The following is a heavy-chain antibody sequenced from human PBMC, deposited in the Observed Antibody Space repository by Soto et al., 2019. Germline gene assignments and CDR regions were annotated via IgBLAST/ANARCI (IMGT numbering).Heavy chain of an antibody. V-gene: IGHV3-23*01. CDR3: AKDSGYSSSWTFHY. Sequence: GGSLRLSCAASGFTFSSYAMSWVRQAPGKGLEWVSAISGSGGSTYYADSVKGRFTISRHNSKNTLYLQMNSLRAEDTAVYYCAKDSGYSSSWTFHYWCQGTLLTVSS. D-gene: IGHD6-13*01. CDR1: GFTFSSYA. CDR2: ISGSGGST. J-gene: IGHJ4*02.